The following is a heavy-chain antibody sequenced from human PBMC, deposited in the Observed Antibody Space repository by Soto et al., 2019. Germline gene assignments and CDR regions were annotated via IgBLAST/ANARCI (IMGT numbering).Heavy chain of an antibody. CDR1: GFTFSNAW. CDR2: IKSKTDGGTT. Sequence: GGSLRLSCAASGFTFSNAWMNWVRQAPGKGLEWVGRIKSKTDGGTTDYAAPVKGRFTISRDDSKNTLYLQMNSLKTEDTAVYYCTTGSPNCSGGSCLIHYYGMDVWGQGTTVTVSS. J-gene: IGHJ6*02. CDR3: TTGSPNCSGGSCLIHYYGMDV. D-gene: IGHD2-15*01. V-gene: IGHV3-15*07.